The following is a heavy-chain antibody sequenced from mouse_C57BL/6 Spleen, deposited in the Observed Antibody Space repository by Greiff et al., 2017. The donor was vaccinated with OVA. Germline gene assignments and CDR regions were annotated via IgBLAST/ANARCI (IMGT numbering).Heavy chain of an antibody. Sequence: QVQLKESGAELVRPGTSVKMSCKASGYTFTNYWIGWAKQRPGHGLEWIGDIYPGGGYTNYNEKFKGKATLTADKSSSPAYMQFSSLTSEDSAIYYCARWEDSPWYFDVWGTGTTVTVSS. D-gene: IGHD2-12*01. CDR3: ARWEDSPWYFDV. CDR1: GYTFTNYW. CDR2: IYPGGGYT. V-gene: IGHV1-63*01. J-gene: IGHJ1*03.